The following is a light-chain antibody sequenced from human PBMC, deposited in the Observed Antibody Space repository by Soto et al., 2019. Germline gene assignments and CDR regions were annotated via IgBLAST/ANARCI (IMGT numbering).Light chain of an antibody. CDR3: QQYVSSPWA. CDR1: QSVGSK. J-gene: IGKJ1*01. V-gene: IGKV3-20*01. CDR2: GAS. Sequence: IVLTQSPGTLSLPPGERVTLFCGASQSVGSKLAWYQKKPGQDPRLLIYGASNRATGIPDRFSGSGSGTDFNLTISRLEPEDFAVYYCQQYVSSPWAFGQGTKLEIK.